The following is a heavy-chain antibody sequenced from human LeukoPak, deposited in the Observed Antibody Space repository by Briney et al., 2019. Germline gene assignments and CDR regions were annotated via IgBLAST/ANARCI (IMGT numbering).Heavy chain of an antibody. D-gene: IGHD5-18*01. Sequence: ASVKVSCKVSGYTLTELSMHWVRRAPGKGLEWMGGFDPEDGETIYAQKFQGRVTMTEDTSTDTAYMELSSLRSEDTAVYYCATDETSRSRGYSYGYDYWGQGTLATVSS. CDR1: GYTLTELS. CDR2: FDPEDGET. CDR3: ATDETSRSRGYSYGYDY. V-gene: IGHV1-24*01. J-gene: IGHJ4*02.